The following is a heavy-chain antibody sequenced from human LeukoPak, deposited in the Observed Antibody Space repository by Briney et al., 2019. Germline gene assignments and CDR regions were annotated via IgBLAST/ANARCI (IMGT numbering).Heavy chain of an antibody. D-gene: IGHD1-1*01. J-gene: IGHJ6*03. V-gene: IGHV3-21*01. CDR2: ISSSSSYI. CDR3: ARVVTVAWSERRPGYQYVDV. CDR1: GFTFSSYS. Sequence: GGSLRLSCAASGFTFSSYSMNWVRQAPGKGLEWVSSISSSSSYIYYAASVKGRFTISRDNAKNSLYLQMNSLRAEDTAVYYCARVVTVAWSERRPGYQYVDVWGKGTTVIVSS.